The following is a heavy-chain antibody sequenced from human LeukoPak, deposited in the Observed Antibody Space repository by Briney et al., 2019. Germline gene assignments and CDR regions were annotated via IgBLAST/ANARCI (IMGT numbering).Heavy chain of an antibody. CDR2: ISGSGGST. J-gene: IGHJ5*02. V-gene: IGHV3-23*01. CDR1: GFTFSDYP. D-gene: IGHD2-15*01. CDR3: TKASDSLGYCSSGTCRRWFDH. Sequence: GGSLRLSCAASGFTFSDYPMTWVRQAQGKGLEWVSGISGSGGSTYYADSVKGRFTISRDNSKNTLYLQMNSLRAEDTAIYYCTKASDSLGYCSSGTCRRWFDHWGQGTLVTVSS.